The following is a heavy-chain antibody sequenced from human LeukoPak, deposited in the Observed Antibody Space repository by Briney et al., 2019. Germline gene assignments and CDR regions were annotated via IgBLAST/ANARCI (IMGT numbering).Heavy chain of an antibody. D-gene: IGHD5-12*01. CDR1: GYSFTDYA. V-gene: IGHV7-4-1*02. J-gene: IGHJ6*02. Sequence: ASVKVSCKASGYSFTDYAMHWVRQAPGQGLEWMGWINTNTGNPTYAQGFTGRFVFSLDTSVSTAYLQISSLKAEDTAVYYCARDLRKHSGYDYVGYYYGMDVWGQGTTVTVSS. CDR2: INTNTGNP. CDR3: ARDLRKHSGYDYVGYYYGMDV.